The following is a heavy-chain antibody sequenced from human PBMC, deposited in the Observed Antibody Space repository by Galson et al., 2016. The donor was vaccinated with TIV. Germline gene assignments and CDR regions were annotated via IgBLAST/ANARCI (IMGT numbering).Heavy chain of an antibody. CDR1: GFSFGSYW. CDR3: ARAPGYSGYNYGYFDF. D-gene: IGHD5-18*01. CDR2: MYPADSDF. Sequence: QSGAEVKKPGESLEISCKGSGFSFGSYWIAWVRQMPRKGLEWMGIMYPADSDFKYSPSFEGQVTISADELTNTAYLRWSSLEASDTAMYYCARAPGYSGYNYGYFDFWGQGTQVTVSS. J-gene: IGHJ4*02. V-gene: IGHV5-51*04.